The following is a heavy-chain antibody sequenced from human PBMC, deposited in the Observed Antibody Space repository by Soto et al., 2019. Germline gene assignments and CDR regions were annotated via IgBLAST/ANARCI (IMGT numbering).Heavy chain of an antibody. Sequence: SETLSLTCSVSGGSVNSGGDAWSWIRQPPGKGLEWIGFISPSGSPAYNPSLKSRVTISVDRSNNQISLEISSVTAADTAVYYCTRGVLAWGPGTLVTVSS. CDR2: ISPSGSP. CDR1: GGSVNSGGDA. D-gene: IGHD2-8*01. J-gene: IGHJ5*02. V-gene: IGHV4-30-2*01. CDR3: TRGVLA.